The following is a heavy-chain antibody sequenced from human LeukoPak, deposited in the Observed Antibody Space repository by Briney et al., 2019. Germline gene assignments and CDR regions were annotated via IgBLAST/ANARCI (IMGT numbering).Heavy chain of an antibody. D-gene: IGHD3-16*02. CDR2: IKDDGSAQ. V-gene: IGHV3-7*01. CDR1: GFTFGAYW. J-gene: IGHJ4*02. Sequence: GGSLRLSCAASGFTFGAYWMSWFRQAPGKGPEWVASIKDDGSAQFYVDSLEGRFTISRDNAKNTLYLQMDTMRVEDPAVYYCARHIVGEQNFDYWSQGTLVTVSS. CDR3: ARHIVGEQNFDY.